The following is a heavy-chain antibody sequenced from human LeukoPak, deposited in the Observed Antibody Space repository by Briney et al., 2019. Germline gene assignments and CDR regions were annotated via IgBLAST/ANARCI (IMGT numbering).Heavy chain of an antibody. J-gene: IGHJ6*03. Sequence: SETLSLTCAVYGGSFSGYYWSWIRQPPGKGLEWIGEINHSGSTNYNPSLKSRVTISVDTSKNQFSLKLSSVTAADTALYYCARGVGVYAGGGYYYYYMDVWGKGTTVTVYS. D-gene: IGHD2-8*01. V-gene: IGHV4-34*01. CDR2: INHSGST. CDR1: GGSFSGYY. CDR3: ARGVGVYAGGGYYYYYMDV.